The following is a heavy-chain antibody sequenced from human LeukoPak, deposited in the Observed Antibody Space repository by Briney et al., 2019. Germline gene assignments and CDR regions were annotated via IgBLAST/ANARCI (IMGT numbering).Heavy chain of an antibody. J-gene: IGHJ4*02. V-gene: IGHV3-33*01. Sequence: GGSLRLSCAASGFAFNTYAMHWVRQAPGQGLEWVALIWHDGSHKFYSNSVRGQFTISRDNSKNTVSLQMNSLRPEDTAVYYCAREILGSGSYPDFWGQGTLVTVSS. CDR1: GFAFNTYA. CDR2: IWHDGSHK. D-gene: IGHD3-10*01. CDR3: AREILGSGSYPDF.